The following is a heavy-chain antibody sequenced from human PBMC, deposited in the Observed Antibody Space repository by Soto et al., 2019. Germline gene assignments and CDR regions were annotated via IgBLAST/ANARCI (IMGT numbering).Heavy chain of an antibody. CDR3: ADPGSTELDV. Sequence: QVRLVESGGGVVQPGRSLRLSCAASGFPFSSYGMHWVRQAPGKGLEWVAVISNDGGKQYYAASVKGRFTISRDNSKNMLYLQMNILRAEATAVYYCADPGSTELDVWGQGTTVTVSS. D-gene: IGHD3-10*01. CDR2: ISNDGGKQ. J-gene: IGHJ6*02. CDR1: GFPFSSYG. V-gene: IGHV3-30*03.